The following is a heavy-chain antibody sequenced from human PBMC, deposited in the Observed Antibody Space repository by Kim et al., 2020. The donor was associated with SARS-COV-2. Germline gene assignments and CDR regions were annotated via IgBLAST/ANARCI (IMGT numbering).Heavy chain of an antibody. V-gene: IGHV1-18*01. CDR1: GYTFTSYG. J-gene: IGHJ5*02. CDR3: ARLSRDSGYDLGGWFDP. D-gene: IGHD5-12*01. CDR2: ISAYNSNT. Sequence: ASVKVSCKASGYTFTSYGISWVRQAPGQGLEWMGWISAYNSNTNYAQKLQGRVTMTTDTSTSTAYMELRSLRSDDTAVYYCARLSRDSGYDLGGWFDPWGQGTLVTVSS.